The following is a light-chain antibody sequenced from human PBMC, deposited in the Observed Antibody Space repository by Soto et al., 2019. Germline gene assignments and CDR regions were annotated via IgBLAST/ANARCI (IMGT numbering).Light chain of an antibody. CDR2: DAS. Sequence: DIQMTQSPSTLSASIGDRVTITCRASQSISNKLAWYQQKPGKAPKLLIYDASSLESGVPSRFSGSGSGTEFTLTVSSLQPDDFSTYYGQQYSSYWTVGQGTKVEIK. CDR1: QSISNK. J-gene: IGKJ1*01. CDR3: QQYSSYWT. V-gene: IGKV1-5*01.